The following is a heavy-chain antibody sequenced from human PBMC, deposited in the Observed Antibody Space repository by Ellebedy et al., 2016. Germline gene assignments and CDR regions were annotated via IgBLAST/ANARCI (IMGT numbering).Heavy chain of an antibody. CDR1: GYTFTSYG. CDR2: ISAYNGNT. V-gene: IGHV1-18*01. J-gene: IGHJ6*02. D-gene: IGHD2-15*01. Sequence: ASVKVSXXASGYTFTSYGISWVRQAPGQGLEWMGWISAYNGNTNYAQKLQGRVTMTTDTSTSTAYMELRSLRSDDTAVYYCAREGGYCSGGSCSPYGMDVWGQGTTVTVSS. CDR3: AREGGYCSGGSCSPYGMDV.